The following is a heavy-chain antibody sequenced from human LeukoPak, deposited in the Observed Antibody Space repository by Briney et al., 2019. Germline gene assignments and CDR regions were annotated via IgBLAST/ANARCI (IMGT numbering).Heavy chain of an antibody. Sequence: GGSLRLSCAASGFTFSSYAMSWVRQAPGKGLEWVSAISGSGGSTYYADSVKGRFTISRDNSKNTLYLQVNSLRAEDTAVYYCAKDGRYFGGYFDYWGQGTLVTVSS. J-gene: IGHJ4*02. V-gene: IGHV3-23*01. D-gene: IGHD3-16*01. CDR3: AKDGRYFGGYFDY. CDR1: GFTFSSYA. CDR2: ISGSGGST.